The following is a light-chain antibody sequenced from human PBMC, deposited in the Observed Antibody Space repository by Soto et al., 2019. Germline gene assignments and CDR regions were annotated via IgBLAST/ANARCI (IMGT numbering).Light chain of an antibody. J-gene: IGKJ4*01. Sequence: DIQMTQSPSTLSASVGDRFTSTCRASQSISSWLAWYQQKPGKAPKLLIYKASNLESGVPSRFSASGSGTEFTLTISSLQPDDFATYYCQQYNSYSLTFGGGTKVDIK. CDR2: KAS. CDR1: QSISSW. CDR3: QQYNSYSLT. V-gene: IGKV1-5*03.